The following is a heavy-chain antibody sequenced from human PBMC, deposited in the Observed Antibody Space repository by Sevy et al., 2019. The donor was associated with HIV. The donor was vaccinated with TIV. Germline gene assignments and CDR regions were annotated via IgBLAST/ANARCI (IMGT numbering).Heavy chain of an antibody. D-gene: IGHD2-15*01. CDR3: ASAGIVVVVAARKEHYGMDV. CDR1: GFTFSSYW. V-gene: IGHV3-7*01. Sequence: GGSLRLSCAASGFTFSSYWMSWVRQAPGKGLEWVANIKQDGSEKYCVDSVKGRFTISRDNAKNSLYLQMNSLRAEDTAVYYCASAGIVVVVAARKEHYGMDVWGQGTTVTVSS. J-gene: IGHJ6*02. CDR2: IKQDGSEK.